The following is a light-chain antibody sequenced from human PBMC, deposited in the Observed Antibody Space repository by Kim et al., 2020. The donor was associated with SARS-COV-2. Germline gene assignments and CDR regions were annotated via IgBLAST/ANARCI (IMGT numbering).Light chain of an antibody. V-gene: IGLV3-1*01. J-gene: IGLJ1*01. Sequence: VPPGQTATITCSGDKLGGRYVSWYQQRPGQSPVLVIYQDTKRPSGIPERFSGSNSGNTATLTISVTQAMDEADYFCQAWDSGTYVFGTGTKVTVL. CDR2: QDT. CDR1: KLGGRY. CDR3: QAWDSGTYV.